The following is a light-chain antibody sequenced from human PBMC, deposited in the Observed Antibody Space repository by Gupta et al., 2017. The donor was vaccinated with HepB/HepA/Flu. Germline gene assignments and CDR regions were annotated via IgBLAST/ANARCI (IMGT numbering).Light chain of an antibody. J-gene: IGLJ2*01. V-gene: IGLV3-1*01. CDR1: KLGDKY. CDR2: QDR. Sequence: SYELTQPPSVSVSPGQTASITCSGDKLGDKYASWYQQKPGQSPVLVIYQDRKRPSGIPERFSGSNSGNTATLTISGTRAMDEADYYCQAWDSSTVVFGGGTNLTVL. CDR3: QAWDSSTVV.